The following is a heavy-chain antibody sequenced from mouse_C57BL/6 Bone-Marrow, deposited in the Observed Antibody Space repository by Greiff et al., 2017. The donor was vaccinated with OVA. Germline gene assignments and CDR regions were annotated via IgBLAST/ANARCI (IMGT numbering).Heavy chain of an antibody. CDR1: GYTFTDYN. CDR3: VTGTHYAMDY. V-gene: IGHV1-22*01. J-gene: IGHJ4*01. Sequence: LVEPGASVKMSCKASGYTFTDYNMHWVKQSHGKSLEWIGYINPNNGGTSYNQKFKGKATLTVNKSSSTAYMELRSLTSEDSAVYYCVTGTHYAMDYWGQGTSVTVSS. D-gene: IGHD4-1*01. CDR2: INPNNGGT.